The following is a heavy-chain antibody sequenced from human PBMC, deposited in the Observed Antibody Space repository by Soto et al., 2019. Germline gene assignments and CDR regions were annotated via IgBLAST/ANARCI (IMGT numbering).Heavy chain of an antibody. V-gene: IGHV1-69*13. D-gene: IGHD5-12*01. CDR1: GGTFSSYA. CDR3: ATRDGYNPNFDY. Sequence: SVKVSCKASGGTFSSYAISWVRQAPGQGLGWMGGIIPIFGTANYAQKFQGRVTITADESTSTAYMELSSLRSEDTAVYYCATRDGYNPNFDYWGQGTLGTVSA. J-gene: IGHJ4*02. CDR2: IIPIFGTA.